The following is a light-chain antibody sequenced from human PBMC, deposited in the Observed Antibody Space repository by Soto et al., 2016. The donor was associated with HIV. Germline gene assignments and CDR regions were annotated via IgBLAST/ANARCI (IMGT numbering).Light chain of an antibody. CDR2: AAS. V-gene: IGKV1-12*01. CDR3: QQSYTTPRYT. Sequence: DTQMTQSPSSVSASVGDRVTITCRASQDISNWLAWYQQRPGKAPRLLIYAASNLQSGVPSRFSGSGSGTDFTLTISSLQPEDFATYYCQQSYTTPRYTFGQGTNLDIK. CDR1: QDISNW. J-gene: IGKJ2*01.